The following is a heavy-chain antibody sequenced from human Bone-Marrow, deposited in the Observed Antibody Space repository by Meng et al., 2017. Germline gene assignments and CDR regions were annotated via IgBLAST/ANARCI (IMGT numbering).Heavy chain of an antibody. J-gene: IGHJ4*02. V-gene: IGHV1-2*06. CDR2: INPKSGDT. D-gene: IGHD6-13*01. CDR1: GYTFPDYW. Sequence: QLVQSGSEVKMPGASVKVSCKASGYTFPDYWLHWVRRAPGQGLEWMGRINPKSGDTHYAQRFQGRVTMTGDTSISTAYMELSGLRSDDTAMYYCARDEDISAAGKLFGDYWGQGTLVTVSS. CDR3: ARDEDISAAGKLFGDY.